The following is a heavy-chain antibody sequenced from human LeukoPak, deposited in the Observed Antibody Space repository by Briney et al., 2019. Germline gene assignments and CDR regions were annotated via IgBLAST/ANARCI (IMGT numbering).Heavy chain of an antibody. CDR2: ISASAGST. D-gene: IGHD3-10*01. CDR1: GFTFRTYG. J-gene: IGHJ4*02. CDR3: AKDWYGSGPRGGYYFDY. Sequence: GGSLRLSCIVSGFTFRTYGMSWVRQTPGKGLEWVSAISASAGSTNYADSVKGRFTISRDNSKSTLYLQMNSLRAEDTAVYYCAKDWYGSGPRGGYYFDYWGQGTLVTVSS. V-gene: IGHV3-23*01.